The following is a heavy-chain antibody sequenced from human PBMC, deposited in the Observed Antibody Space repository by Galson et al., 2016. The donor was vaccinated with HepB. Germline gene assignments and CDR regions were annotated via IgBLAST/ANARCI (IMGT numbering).Heavy chain of an antibody. Sequence: SVKVSCKASGCTFTGYFLHWVRQAPGQGLEWMGRINPKDGVTNQAQNFQGWVTLTKNTLYLQMNSLRPDDTAVYYCVKHAYGIAVSGTGAFHMWGQGTMVTVSS. V-gene: IGHV1-2*04. CDR3: VKHAYGIAVSGTGAFHM. D-gene: IGHD6-19*01. CDR2: INPKDGVT. J-gene: IGHJ3*02. CDR1: GCTFTGYF.